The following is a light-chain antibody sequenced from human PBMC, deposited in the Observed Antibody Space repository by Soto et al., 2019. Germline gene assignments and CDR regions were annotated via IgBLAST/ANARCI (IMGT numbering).Light chain of an antibody. V-gene: IGKV3-15*01. CDR2: GAS. Sequence: EIVMTQSPATLSVSPGERATLSCRASQSVSSNLAWYQQKPGKAPRLLIYGASTRATGIPARFSGSGSGTEFTLTISSLQSEDFAVYYCQHYNNLPRTFGQGTKVEIK. CDR1: QSVSSN. J-gene: IGKJ1*01. CDR3: QHYNNLPRT.